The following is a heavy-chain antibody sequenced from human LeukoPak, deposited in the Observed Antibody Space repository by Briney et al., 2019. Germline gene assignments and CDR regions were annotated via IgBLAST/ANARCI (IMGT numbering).Heavy chain of an antibody. D-gene: IGHD6-19*01. CDR3: ARMGVRIAVADSYYYYGMDV. Sequence: PSETLSLTCAVYGGSFSGYYWSWIRQHPGKGLEWIGYIYYSGSTYYSPSLKSRVTISVDTSKNQFSLKLSSVTAADTAVYYCARMGVRIAVADSYYYYGMDVWGQGTTVTVSS. V-gene: IGHV4-31*11. CDR1: GGSFSGYY. J-gene: IGHJ6*02. CDR2: IYYSGST.